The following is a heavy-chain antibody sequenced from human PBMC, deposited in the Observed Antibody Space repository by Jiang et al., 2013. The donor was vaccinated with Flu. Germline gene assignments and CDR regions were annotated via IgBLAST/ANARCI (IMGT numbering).Heavy chain of an antibody. J-gene: IGHJ4*02. D-gene: IGHD2-2*01. V-gene: IGHV1-46*01. CDR3: AREIVVVPAARYYFDY. Sequence: FRGRVTMTRDTSTNTVYMDLSSLNSEDTAVYYCAREIVVVPAARYYFDYWGQGTLVTVSS.